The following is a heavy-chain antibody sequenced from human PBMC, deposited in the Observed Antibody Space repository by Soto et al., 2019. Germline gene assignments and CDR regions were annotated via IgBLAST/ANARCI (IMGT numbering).Heavy chain of an antibody. D-gene: IGHD2-15*01. J-gene: IGHJ4*02. V-gene: IGHV4-59*01. CDR2: ISYIGST. CDR1: GDSINNYY. Sequence: QVQLQELGPGLVKPSETLSLNCTVSGDSINNYYWNWIRQPPGKGLEWIGYISYIGSTNYNPSLESRVTISVDTSKNQFSLRLSSVTAADTAVYFCARGYCSGVICYLYYFDYWGQGTLVTVSS. CDR3: ARGYCSGVICYLYYFDY.